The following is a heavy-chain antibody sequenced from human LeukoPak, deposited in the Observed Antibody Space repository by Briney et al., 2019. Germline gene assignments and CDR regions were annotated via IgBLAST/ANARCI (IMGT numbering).Heavy chain of an antibody. D-gene: IGHD6-13*01. CDR2: ISGSGGST. CDR1: GLTFSSHW. V-gene: IGHV3-23*01. CDR3: AKDNSWGFGDGGGNFDY. Sequence: GGSLRLSCAASGLTFSSHWMHWVRQAPGKGLEWVSAISGSGGSTYYADSVKGRFTISRDNSKNTLYLQMNSLRAEDTAVYYCAKDNSWGFGDGGGNFDYWGQGTLVTVSS. J-gene: IGHJ4*02.